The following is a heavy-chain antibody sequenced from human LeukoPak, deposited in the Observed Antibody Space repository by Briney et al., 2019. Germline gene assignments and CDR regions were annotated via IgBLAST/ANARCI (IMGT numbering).Heavy chain of an antibody. D-gene: IGHD1-26*01. V-gene: IGHV4-39*07. CDR3: ARDIVGATSAYYYYYMDV. J-gene: IGHJ6*03. Sequence: PSETLSLTCSVSGDSISSRSYYWGWIRRPPGKGLEWIGSIYYSGSTYYNPSLKSRVTISVDTSKNQFSLKLSSVTAADTAVYYCARDIVGATSAYYYYYMDVWGKGTTVTVSS. CDR2: IYYSGST. CDR1: GDSISSRSYY.